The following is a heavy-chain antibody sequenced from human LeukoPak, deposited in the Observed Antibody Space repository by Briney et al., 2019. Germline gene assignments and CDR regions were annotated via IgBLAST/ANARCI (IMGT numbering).Heavy chain of an antibody. CDR2: IYGDDST. CDR3: ARSGGLGSLSFDY. D-gene: IGHD1-26*01. CDR1: GFTVSSNY. V-gene: IGHV3-66*01. J-gene: IGHJ4*02. Sequence: PGGSLRLSCAASGFTVSSNYMSWVRQAPGKGLEWVSIIYGDDSTYFADSVKGRFTISRDNSKNTLYLQLNSLRAEDTAVYYCARSGGLGSLSFDYWGQGTLVTVS.